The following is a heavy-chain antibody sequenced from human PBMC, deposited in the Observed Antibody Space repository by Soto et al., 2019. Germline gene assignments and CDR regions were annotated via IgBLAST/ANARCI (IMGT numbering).Heavy chain of an antibody. Sequence: EVQLVESGGGLVQPGGSLRLSCVDSGFTFSSYWMSWVRQAPVKGLEWVGNIKQDGSEENYVDSVKGRFTISRDNAKNSMDLQMNSLRAEDTAVYYCARMAASGRGWDVWGQGTTVVVSS. V-gene: IGHV3-7*01. CDR3: ARMAASGRGWDV. CDR1: GFTFSSYW. CDR2: IKQDGSEE. J-gene: IGHJ6*02. D-gene: IGHD3-10*01.